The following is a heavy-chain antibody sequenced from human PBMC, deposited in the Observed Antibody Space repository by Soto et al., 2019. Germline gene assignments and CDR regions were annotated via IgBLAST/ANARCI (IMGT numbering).Heavy chain of an antibody. J-gene: IGHJ5*02. CDR3: ARGPSKIAVAGIGRGNWFDH. Sequence: SETLSLTCAVYGGSFSGYYWSWIRQPPGKGLVWIGEINHSGSTNYNPSLKSRVTISVDTSKNQFSLKLSSVTAADTAVYYCARGPSKIAVAGIGRGNWFDHWGQGTQVTVSS. V-gene: IGHV4-34*01. CDR1: GGSFSGYY. D-gene: IGHD6-19*01. CDR2: INHSGST.